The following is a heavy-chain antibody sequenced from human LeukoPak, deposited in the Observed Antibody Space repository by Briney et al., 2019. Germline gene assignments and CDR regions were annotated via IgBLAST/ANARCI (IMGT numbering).Heavy chain of an antibody. CDR2: IIPIFGTA. V-gene: IGHV1-69*05. J-gene: IGHJ4*02. Sequence: SVKVSCKASGGTFSSYAISWVRQAPGQGLEWMGRIIPIFGTANYAQKFQGRVTITTDESASTAYMELSSLRSEDTAVYYCARLGSGSNSYTLDYWGQGTLVTVSS. CDR3: ARLGSGSNSYTLDY. CDR1: GGTFSSYA. D-gene: IGHD4-11*01.